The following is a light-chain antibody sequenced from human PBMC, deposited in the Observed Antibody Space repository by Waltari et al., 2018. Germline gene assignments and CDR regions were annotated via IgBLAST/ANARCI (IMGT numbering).Light chain of an antibody. CDR1: QGISSW. Sequence: DIQMTQSPSSVSASVGDRVAITCRASQGISSWLAWYQQKPGKAPELLIYTASTLQSGVPLRFSGSGSGTDFTLTISSLQPEDIATYYCQHTNSFPFTFGQGTKLELK. V-gene: IGKV1-12*01. CDR2: TAS. J-gene: IGKJ2*01. CDR3: QHTNSFPFT.